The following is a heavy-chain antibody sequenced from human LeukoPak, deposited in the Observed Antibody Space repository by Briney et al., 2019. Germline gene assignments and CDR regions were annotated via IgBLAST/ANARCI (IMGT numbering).Heavy chain of an antibody. CDR1: GDSVSSNSAA. V-gene: IGHV6-1*01. D-gene: IGHD4-17*01. Sequence: HSQTLSLTCAISGDSVSSNSAAWNWIRQSPLRGLEWLGRTYYRSKWYNDYAVSVKSRITINPDTSKNQFSMQLNSVIAADTAVYYCARVVSQYGDYAWIVNWFDPWGQGTLVTVSS. CDR3: ARVVSQYGDYAWIVNWFDP. J-gene: IGHJ5*02. CDR2: TYYRSKWYN.